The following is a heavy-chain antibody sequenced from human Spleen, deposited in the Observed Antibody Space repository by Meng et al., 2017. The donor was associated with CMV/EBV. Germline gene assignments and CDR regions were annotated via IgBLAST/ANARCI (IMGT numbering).Heavy chain of an antibody. CDR2: IDWDDDK. Sequence: SGPTLVKPTQTLTLTCTFSGFSLSTSGMRVSWIRQPPGQALEWLARIDWDDDKFYSTSLKTRLTISKDTSKNQVVLTMTNMDPVDTATYYCARIGHDFYYFDYWDQGTLVTVSS. CDR1: GFSLSTSGMR. D-gene: IGHD3-3*01. J-gene: IGHJ4*02. CDR3: ARIGHDFYYFDY. V-gene: IGHV2-70D*14.